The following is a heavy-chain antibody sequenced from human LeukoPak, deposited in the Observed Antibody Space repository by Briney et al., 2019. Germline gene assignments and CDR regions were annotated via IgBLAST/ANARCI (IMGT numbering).Heavy chain of an antibody. V-gene: IGHV1-8*01. D-gene: IGHD3-16*02. Sequence: ASVKVSCKASGYTFTSYDINWVRQATGQGLEWMGWINPNSGNTGYAQKFQGRVTMTRNTSISTAYMELSSLRSEDTAVYYCARGRGITFGGVIVSNWFDPWGQGSLVTVS. J-gene: IGHJ5*02. CDR1: GYTFTSYD. CDR3: ARGRGITFGGVIVSNWFDP. CDR2: INPNSGNT.